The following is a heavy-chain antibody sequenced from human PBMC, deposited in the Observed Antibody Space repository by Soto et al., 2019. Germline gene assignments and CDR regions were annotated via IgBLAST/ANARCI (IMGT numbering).Heavy chain of an antibody. CDR3: ASSLGYCTSTSCYPSDY. CDR1: GYTFTSYG. V-gene: IGHV1-18*01. CDR2: ISTYSGNT. Sequence: ASVKVSCKASGYTFTSYGISWVRQPPGQGLEWMGWISTYSGNTNYAQKLQGRVNMTTDTSKSTAYMEVRSLRPDDTALYYCASSLGYCTSTSCYPSDYWGQGTLVTVSS. D-gene: IGHD2-2*01. J-gene: IGHJ4*02.